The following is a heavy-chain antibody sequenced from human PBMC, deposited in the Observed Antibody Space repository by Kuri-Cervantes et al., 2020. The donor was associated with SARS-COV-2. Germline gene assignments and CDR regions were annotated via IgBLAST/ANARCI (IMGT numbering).Heavy chain of an antibody. V-gene: IGHV3-30*02. CDR1: GFTFSSYA. D-gene: IGHD2-2*02. Sequence: GGSLRLSCAASGFTFSSYAMSWVRQAPGKGLEWVAFIRFDGNDKYYADSLKGRSTISRDNSKSTLSLQMNSLRAEDTAVYFCAKDGGYCSTVSCYTLYHYYYYMDVWGKGTTVTVSS. CDR3: AKDGGYCSTVSCYTLYHYYYYMDV. CDR2: IRFDGNDK. J-gene: IGHJ6*03.